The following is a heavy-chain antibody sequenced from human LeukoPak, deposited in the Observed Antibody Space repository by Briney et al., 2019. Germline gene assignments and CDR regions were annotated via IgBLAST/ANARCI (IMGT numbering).Heavy chain of an antibody. CDR2: IKSKVDGGRT. CDR1: GFTFSNAW. Sequence: SGGSLRLSCAASGFTFSNAWMSWVRQAPGKGLEWVGRIKSKVDGGRTDYAAPVKGRFTISRDNSNNTLYLQMSSLKTEDTAVYYCTTTYYDFWSGSYYCYMDVWGKGTTVTVSS. CDR3: TTTYYDFWSGSYYCYMDV. V-gene: IGHV3-15*01. J-gene: IGHJ6*03. D-gene: IGHD3-3*01.